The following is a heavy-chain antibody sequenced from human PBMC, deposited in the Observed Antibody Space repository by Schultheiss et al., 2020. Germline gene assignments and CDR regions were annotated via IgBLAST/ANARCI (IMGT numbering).Heavy chain of an antibody. CDR3: ARINMKQHEVIDY. V-gene: IGHV3-21*01. J-gene: IGHJ4*02. CDR1: GFTFSSYS. Sequence: GGSLRLSCAASGFTFSSYSMNWVRQAPGKGLEWVSSISSSSSYIYYADSVKGRFTISRDNAKNSLYLQMNSLRAEDTAVYYCARINMKQHEVIDYWGPGTLVTAPQ. CDR2: ISSSSSYI. D-gene: IGHD3-22*01.